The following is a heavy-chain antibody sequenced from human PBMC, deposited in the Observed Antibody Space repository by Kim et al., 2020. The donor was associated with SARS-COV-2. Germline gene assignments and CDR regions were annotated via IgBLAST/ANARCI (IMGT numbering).Heavy chain of an antibody. D-gene: IGHD1-20*01. J-gene: IGHJ4*02. CDR1: GASIRDYY. CDR3: ARGGGYSYNWEFGS. CDR2: VYYSGSS. Sequence: SETLSLTCTVSGASIRDYYWSWIRQPPGKGPEWIGSVYYSGSSNYNPSLKSRVTISLDTSKSQFSLSLTSLTVADTAVYYCARGGGYSYNWEFGSWGQGTLVTVSS. V-gene: IGHV4-59*08.